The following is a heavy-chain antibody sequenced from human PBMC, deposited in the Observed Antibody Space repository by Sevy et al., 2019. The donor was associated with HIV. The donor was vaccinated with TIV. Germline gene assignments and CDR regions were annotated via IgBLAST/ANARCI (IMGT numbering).Heavy chain of an antibody. V-gene: IGHV3-33*01. D-gene: IGHD3-22*01. CDR3: AREDGYYDRSGYPQIDVPFDY. Sequence: GGSLRLSCAASGFTFSSYGMHWVRQAPGKGLEWVAVIWYDGSNKYYADSGKGRFTISRDNSKNTLYLQMNSLRAEDMAVYYCAREDGYYDRSGYPQIDVPFDYRGQVTLVTVSS. J-gene: IGHJ4*02. CDR2: IWYDGSNK. CDR1: GFTFSSYG.